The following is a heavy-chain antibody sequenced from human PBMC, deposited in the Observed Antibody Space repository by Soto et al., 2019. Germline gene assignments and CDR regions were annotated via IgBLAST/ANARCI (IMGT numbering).Heavy chain of an antibody. Sequence: QVQLQESGPGLVKPSQTLSLTCTVSGDSVSSGGAYWSWIRQHPGKGLEWIGYIYYSGSANYTPSLKSRLTISLDTSQNQVSLRLSSVTAADTAVYYCARLKSRYYKIISYSFDYWGGGTLVTVSS. J-gene: IGHJ4*02. CDR2: IYYSGSA. CDR3: ARLKSRYYKIISYSFDY. D-gene: IGHD3-10*01. CDR1: GDSVSSGGAY. V-gene: IGHV4-31*03.